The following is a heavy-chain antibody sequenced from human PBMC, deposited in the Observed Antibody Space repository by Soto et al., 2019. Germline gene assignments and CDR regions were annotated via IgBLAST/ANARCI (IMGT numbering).Heavy chain of an antibody. Sequence: GGSLRLSCAASGFTFSSYAMSWVRQAPGKGLEWVSAISGSGGSTYYADSVKGRFTISRDNSKNTLYLQMNSLRAEDTAVYYCVSYYYDSSGYYTSKGFDYWGQGTLVTAPQ. CDR1: GFTFSSYA. D-gene: IGHD3-22*01. V-gene: IGHV3-23*01. CDR3: VSYYYDSSGYYTSKGFDY. J-gene: IGHJ4*02. CDR2: ISGSGGST.